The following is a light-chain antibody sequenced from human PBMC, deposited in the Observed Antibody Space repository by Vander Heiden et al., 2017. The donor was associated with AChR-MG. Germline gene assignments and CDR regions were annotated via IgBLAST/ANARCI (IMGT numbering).Light chain of an antibody. V-gene: IGKV3-15*01. CDR2: DVS. CDR1: QSVTIN. Sequence: ETVMTQSPAIVSVSPGARVTLSCRASQSVTINLAWYQQKVGQAPSLIMHDVSTGAAGLPARFSGSGSGTHFTLTISGLQPEDFAVYFCQQYQHWPPTFGQGTKLEIK. CDR3: QQYQHWPPT. J-gene: IGKJ2*01.